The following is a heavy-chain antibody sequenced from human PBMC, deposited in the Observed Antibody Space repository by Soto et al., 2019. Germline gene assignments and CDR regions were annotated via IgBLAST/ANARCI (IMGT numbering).Heavy chain of an antibody. D-gene: IGHD5-18*01. CDR1: GGTFSSYA. V-gene: IGHV1-69*12. CDR3: ARLEGYSYGADFDS. CDR2: IIPIFGTA. J-gene: IGHJ4*02. Sequence: QVQLVQSGAEVKKPGSSVKVSCKASGGTFSSYAISWVRQAPGQGLEWMGGIIPIFGTANYAQKFQGRVTITADESTSTAYMVLSSLRSENTAVYYCARLEGYSYGADFDSWGQGTLVTVSS.